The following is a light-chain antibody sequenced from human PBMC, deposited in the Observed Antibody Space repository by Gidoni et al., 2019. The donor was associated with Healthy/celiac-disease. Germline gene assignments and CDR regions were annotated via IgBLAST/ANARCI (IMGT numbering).Light chain of an antibody. CDR3: QQYGSSPQT. CDR1: QSVSSSY. J-gene: IGKJ1*01. V-gene: IGKV3-20*01. CDR2: GAS. Sequence: EIVLTQSPGTLSLSPGERATLSCRASQSVSSSYLAWYQQKPGQAPRLLIYGASSRANGIPDRFSGSGSGTDFTLTISRLEPEDFAVYYCQQYGSSPQTFGQGTKVEIK.